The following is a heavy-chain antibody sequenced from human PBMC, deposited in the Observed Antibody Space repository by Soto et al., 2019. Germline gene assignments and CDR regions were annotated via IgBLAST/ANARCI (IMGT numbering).Heavy chain of an antibody. J-gene: IGHJ6*02. Sequence: QVQLVQSGAEVKKPGSSVKVSCKASGGIFSTSAINWVRQAPGQGLEWLGGIIPIFGTPNYAQKFQGRVTITEDKSTSTAYMELSSLRSEDTAVYYCAREGPESGDGGSYFYGMDVWGQGTTVIVSS. CDR3: AREGPESGDGGSYFYGMDV. D-gene: IGHD3-3*01. CDR2: IIPIFGTP. CDR1: GGIFSTSA. V-gene: IGHV1-69*06.